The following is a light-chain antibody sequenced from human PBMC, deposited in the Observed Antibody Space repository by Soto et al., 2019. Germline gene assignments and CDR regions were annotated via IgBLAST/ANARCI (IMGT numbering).Light chain of an antibody. V-gene: IGLV2-14*01. J-gene: IGLJ1*01. Sequence: QSALTQPASVSGSPGQSINISCTGTSSDVGANIFVSWYQQHPGKVPKLMIYTVSSRPSGVSQRFSGSKSGNTASLTISGLQAEDEADYYCSSFTTDSTYVFXTGTKLTVL. CDR3: SSFTTDSTYV. CDR2: TVS. CDR1: SSDVGANIF.